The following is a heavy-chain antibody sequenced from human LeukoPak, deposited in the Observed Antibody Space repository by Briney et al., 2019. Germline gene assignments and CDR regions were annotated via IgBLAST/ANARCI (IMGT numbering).Heavy chain of an antibody. V-gene: IGHV3-74*01. CDR2: INSDGSST. CDR1: GFTFSSYW. J-gene: IGHJ6*03. D-gene: IGHD2-2*01. CDR3: ARDLTNIVVVPAAIYYYYMDV. Sequence: PGGSLRLSCAASGFTFSSYWMHWVRQAPGKGLVWVSRINSDGSSTSYADSVKGRFTLSGDNAKNSLYLQMNSLRAEDTAVYYCARDLTNIVVVPAAIYYYYMDVWGKGTTVTVSS.